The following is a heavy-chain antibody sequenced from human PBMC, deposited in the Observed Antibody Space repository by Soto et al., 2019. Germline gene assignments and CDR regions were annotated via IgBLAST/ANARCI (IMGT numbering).Heavy chain of an antibody. CDR1: GFTFSNYW. CDR2: IKQDGREK. V-gene: IGHV3-7*05. Sequence: GGSLRLSCAASGFTFSNYWMSWVRQAPGKGLEWVANIKQDGREKYYVDSVKGRFTISRDNAKNSLYLQMNSLRAEDTAVYYCARDGYYDSSGFYGMDVWGQVTTVTVSS. CDR3: ARDGYYDSSGFYGMDV. J-gene: IGHJ6*02. D-gene: IGHD3-22*01.